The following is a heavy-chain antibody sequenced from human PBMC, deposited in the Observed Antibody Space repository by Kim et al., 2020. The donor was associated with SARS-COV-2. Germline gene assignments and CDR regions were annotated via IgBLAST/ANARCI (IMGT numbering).Heavy chain of an antibody. CDR3: AKTFCSGGDCYYNWFDT. V-gene: IGHV5-51*01. CDR1: GYRFTNYW. CDR2: IYISDSDS. Sequence: GESLKISCKGSGYRFTNYWIGWVRQMPGKGLEWMGIIYISDSDSTYSPSFQGQVTISADKSTGTAYLQWSSLKASDTAMYYCAKTFCSGGDCYYNWFDTWGQGTLVTVS. D-gene: IGHD2-21*02. J-gene: IGHJ5*02.